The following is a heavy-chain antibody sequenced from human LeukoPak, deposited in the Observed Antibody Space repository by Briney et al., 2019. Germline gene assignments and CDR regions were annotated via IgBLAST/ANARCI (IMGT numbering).Heavy chain of an antibody. D-gene: IGHD3-10*01. CDR2: INHSGST. CDR3: ARSRHYYGSGSYYGY. CDR1: GGSFSGYY. J-gene: IGHJ4*02. Sequence: SETLSLTCAVYGGSFSGYYWSWIRQPPGKGLEWIGEINHSGSTNYNPSLKSRVTISVDTSKNQFSLKLSSVTAADTAVYYCARSRHYYGSGSYYGYRGQGTLVTVSS. V-gene: IGHV4-34*01.